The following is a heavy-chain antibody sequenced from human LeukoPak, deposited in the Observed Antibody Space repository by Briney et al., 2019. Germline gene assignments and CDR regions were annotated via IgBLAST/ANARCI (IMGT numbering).Heavy chain of an antibody. CDR2: ITSGGTTI. J-gene: IGHJ4*02. D-gene: IGHD4-17*01. CDR3: ARDYSTVTTFFDY. V-gene: IGHV3-48*01. CDR1: GFTFSSYS. Sequence: TGGSLRLSCAASGFTFSSYSMNWVRQAPGKGLEWVTYITSGGTTIYYADSVKGRFTISRDNAKNSLYLQMNSLRAEDTAVYYCARDYSTVTTFFDYWGQGTLVTVSS.